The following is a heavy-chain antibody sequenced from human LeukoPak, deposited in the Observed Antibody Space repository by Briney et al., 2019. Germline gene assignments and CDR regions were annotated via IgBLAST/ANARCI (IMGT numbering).Heavy chain of an antibody. CDR1: GGSISSSSYY. CDR3: ARELDYYDSSGHPTSYYYGMDV. J-gene: IGHJ6*02. D-gene: IGHD3-22*01. Sequence: PSETLSLTCTVSGGSISSSSYYWGWIRQPPGKGLEWIGSIYYSGSTYYNPSLKSRVTISVDTSKNQFSLKLSSVTAADTAVYYCARELDYYDSSGHPTSYYYGMDVWGQGTTVTVPS. CDR2: IYYSGST. V-gene: IGHV4-39*02.